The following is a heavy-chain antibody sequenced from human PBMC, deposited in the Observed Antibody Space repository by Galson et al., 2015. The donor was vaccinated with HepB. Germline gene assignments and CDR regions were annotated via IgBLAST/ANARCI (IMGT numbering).Heavy chain of an antibody. J-gene: IGHJ4*02. CDR3: ATHKHLNGGGFDY. CDR1: GGSMSSYY. Sequence: SETLSLTCIVSGGSMSSYYWNWIRQPPGKGLEWIGYIYYSGSTNYNPSLKSRVTIPVDTSKNQFSLKLSSVTAADTAMYYCATHKHLNGGGFDYWGQGALVTVSS. V-gene: IGHV4-59*08. CDR2: IYYSGST. D-gene: IGHD4-23*01.